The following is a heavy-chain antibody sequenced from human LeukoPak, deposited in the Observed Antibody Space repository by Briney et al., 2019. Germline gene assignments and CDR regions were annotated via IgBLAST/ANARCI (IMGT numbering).Heavy chain of an antibody. CDR2: IKQDGTEK. CDR3: ARAIDYGYPGGY. CDR1: GLSLGNAW. Sequence: GGSLRLSCAASGLSLGNAWMSWVRQAPGKGLEWVANIKQDGTEKYYVDSVKGRFTVSRDNAKNSLYLQMNSLRAEDTAVYYCARAIDYGYPGGYWGQGTLVTVSS. D-gene: IGHD4-17*01. V-gene: IGHV3-7*01. J-gene: IGHJ4*02.